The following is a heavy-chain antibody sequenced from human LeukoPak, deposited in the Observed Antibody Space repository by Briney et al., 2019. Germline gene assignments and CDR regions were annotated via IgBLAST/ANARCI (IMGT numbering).Heavy chain of an antibody. CDR3: AKDAGLIRGVPHWYFDY. CDR2: MSYDRRDE. V-gene: IGHV3-30*18. D-gene: IGHD3-10*01. J-gene: IGHJ4*02. CDR1: GFTFRSHG. Sequence: GGSLRLSCAASGFTFRSHGMHWVRQAPGMGLEWVAAMSYDRRDEFYAESVRGRFTISRDNSENTLYLQMDSLRPEHTAVYYCAKDAGLIRGVPHWYFDYWGQGSLVTVSS.